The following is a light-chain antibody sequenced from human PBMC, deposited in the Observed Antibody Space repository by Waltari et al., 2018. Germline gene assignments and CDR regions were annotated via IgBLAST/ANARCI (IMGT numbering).Light chain of an antibody. Sequence: EIVLTQSPGTLSLSPGERATLSCRASQSVSSSYLAWYQQKPGQAPRLLIYGASSGSGTDFTLTISRLEPEDFAVYYCQQYGSSRIFTFGPGTKVDIK. J-gene: IGKJ3*01. CDR3: QQYGSSRIFT. CDR1: QSVSSSY. CDR2: GAS. V-gene: IGKV3-20*01.